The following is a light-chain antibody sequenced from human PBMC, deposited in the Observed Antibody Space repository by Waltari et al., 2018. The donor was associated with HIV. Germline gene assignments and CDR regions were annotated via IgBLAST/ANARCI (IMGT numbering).Light chain of an antibody. CDR1: QSIRIW. J-gene: IGKJ1*01. CDR2: AAS. Sequence: DIQMTQSPSTLSASVGDTVTITCRASQSIRIWLAWFQQKPGKAPKLLIYAASSLQTGVPSMFSGSTSGTEFTLTISSLQPDDFATYYCQQYDSSPWTFGQGTKVEI. V-gene: IGKV1-5*03. CDR3: QQYDSSPWT.